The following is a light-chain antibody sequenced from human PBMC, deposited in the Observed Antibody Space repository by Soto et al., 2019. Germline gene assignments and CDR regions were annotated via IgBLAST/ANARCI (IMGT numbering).Light chain of an antibody. Sequence: QSALTQPASVSGSPGQSITFSCTGTSSDVGGYNYVSWYQQHPGKAPELMIYDVSNRPSGVSNRFSGSKSGNTASLTISGLQAEDEADYYCSSYTSSRTVVFGGGTKLTVL. V-gene: IGLV2-14*03. J-gene: IGLJ2*01. CDR3: SSYTSSRTVV. CDR1: SSDVGGYNY. CDR2: DVS.